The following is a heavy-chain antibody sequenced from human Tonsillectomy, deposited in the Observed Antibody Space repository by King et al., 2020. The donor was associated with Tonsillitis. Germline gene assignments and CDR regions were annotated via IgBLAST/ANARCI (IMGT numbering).Heavy chain of an antibody. CDR2: ISYDGSNK. CDR3: AKEGYYYGSGSNFVYGMDV. J-gene: IGHJ6*02. CDR1: GFTFSSYG. V-gene: IGHV3-30*18. Sequence: VQLVESGGGVVQPGRSLRLSCAASGFTFSSYGMHWVRQAPGKGLEWVAVISYDGSNKYYADSVKGRFTISRDNSKNTLYLQMNSLRAEATAVYYCAKEGYYYGSGSNFVYGMDVWGQGTTVTVSS. D-gene: IGHD3-10*01.